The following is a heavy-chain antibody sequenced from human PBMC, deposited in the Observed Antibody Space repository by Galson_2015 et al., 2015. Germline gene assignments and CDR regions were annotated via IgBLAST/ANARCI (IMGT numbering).Heavy chain of an antibody. CDR2: ISYDGSNK. Sequence: SLRLSCAASGFTFSSYAMHWVRQAPGKGLEWVAVISYDGSNKYYADSVKGRFTISRDNSKNTLYLQMNSLRAEDTAVYYCARSYSSGWQPHNWFDPWGQGTLVTVSS. D-gene: IGHD6-25*01. V-gene: IGHV3-30-3*01. CDR1: GFTFSSYA. CDR3: ARSYSSGWQPHNWFDP. J-gene: IGHJ5*02.